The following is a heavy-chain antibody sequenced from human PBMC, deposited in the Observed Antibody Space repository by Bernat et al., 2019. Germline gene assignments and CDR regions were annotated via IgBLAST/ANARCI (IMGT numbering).Heavy chain of an antibody. J-gene: IGHJ4*02. D-gene: IGHD1-26*01. CDR3: ARDLACGIPDY. CDR1: GFTFSSYW. Sequence: EVQLVESGGGLVQPGGSLRLSCAASGFTFSSYWMSWVRQAPGKGREWVANIKQDGSEKYYVDSVKGRFTISRDNAKNSRYLQMNSLRAEDTAVYYCARDLACGIPDYRGQGTLVTVSS. CDR2: IKQDGSEK. V-gene: IGHV3-7*03.